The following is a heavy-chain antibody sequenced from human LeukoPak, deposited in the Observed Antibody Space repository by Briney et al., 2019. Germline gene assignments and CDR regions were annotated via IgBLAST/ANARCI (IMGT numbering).Heavy chain of an antibody. CDR1: GFSFSIYN. D-gene: IGHD5-24*01. Sequence: GGSLRLSCAASGFSFSIYNMAWVRQAPGKGLEWVANIKEDESDTEYVDSVKGRFTISRDNAKRSLYLEMNSLRVEDTAVYFCERWRWAQSDVDYWGQGTLVTVSS. CDR2: IKEDESDT. J-gene: IGHJ4*02. CDR3: ERWRWAQSDVDY. V-gene: IGHV3-7*01.